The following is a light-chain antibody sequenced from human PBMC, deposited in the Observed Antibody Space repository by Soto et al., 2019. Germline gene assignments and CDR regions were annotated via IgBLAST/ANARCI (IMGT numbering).Light chain of an antibody. CDR3: QQYGSVSPT. V-gene: IGKV3-20*01. CDR2: GAS. CDR1: QSVSSSY. Sequence: EIVLTQSPGTLSLSPGERATLSCRASQSVSSSYLAWYQQKPGQAPRLLIYGASSRATGIPDRFSGSGSGTDFTLTISRLEPEDFAVYYCQQYGSVSPTFGQGTKVDIK. J-gene: IGKJ1*01.